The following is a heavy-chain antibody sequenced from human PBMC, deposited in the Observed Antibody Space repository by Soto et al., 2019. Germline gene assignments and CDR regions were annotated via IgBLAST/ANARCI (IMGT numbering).Heavy chain of an antibody. D-gene: IGHD2-2*01. CDR3: ARDLWCRFDFIVVPGAI. CDR1: GYSFTSYG. Sequence: QVQLVQSGAEVRKPGASLKVSCKASGYSFTSYGVSWVRQAPGQGLEWMGWISAYNGHTNYAQSLQGRVIMTSDSSTSTVYMELRGLRSDDTALYYRARDLWCRFDFIVVPGAIWGQGTLVTVSS. CDR2: ISAYNGHT. V-gene: IGHV1-18*01. J-gene: IGHJ4*02.